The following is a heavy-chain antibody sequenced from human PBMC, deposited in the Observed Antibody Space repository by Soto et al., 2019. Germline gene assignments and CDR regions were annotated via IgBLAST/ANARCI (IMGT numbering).Heavy chain of an antibody. J-gene: IGHJ3*02. CDR2: IWHDGSDQ. CDR1: GFTFRNYG. V-gene: IGHV3-33*01. CDR3: ARSIGARYSSDAFVI. D-gene: IGHD1-20*01. Sequence: QVQLVESGGGVVQPGRSLRLSCAASGFTFRNYGMHWVRQAPGKGLEWVAVIWHDGSDQYYADSVKGRFTISRDNSKNTMYLQMNGLRAEDTAIYYGARSIGARYSSDAFVIWGQGTMVTVS.